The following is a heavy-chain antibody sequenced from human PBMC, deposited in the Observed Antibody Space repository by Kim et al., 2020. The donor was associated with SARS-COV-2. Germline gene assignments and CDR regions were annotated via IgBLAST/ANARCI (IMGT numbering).Heavy chain of an antibody. J-gene: IGHJ6*02. Sequence: GGSLRLSCAASGFTFSNAWMSWVRQAPGKGLEWVGRIKSKTDGGTTDYAAPVKGRFTISRDDSKNTLYLQMNSLKTEDTAVYYCTKQIIAARPGDYYYYYGMDVWGQGTTVTVSS. V-gene: IGHV3-15*01. CDR3: TKQIIAARPGDYYYYYGMDV. CDR2: IKSKTDGGTT. CDR1: GFTFSNAW. D-gene: IGHD6-6*01.